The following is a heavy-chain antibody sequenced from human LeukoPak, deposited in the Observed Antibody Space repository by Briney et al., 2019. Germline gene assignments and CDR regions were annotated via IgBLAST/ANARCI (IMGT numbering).Heavy chain of an antibody. D-gene: IGHD5-12*01. CDR2: IYYSGST. V-gene: IGHV4-59*12. CDR1: GGSISSYY. J-gene: IGHJ4*02. Sequence: KTSETLSLTCTVSGGSISSYYWSWLRQPPGKGLEWIGYIYYSGSTNYNPSLKSRVTISVDTSKNQFSLKLSSVTAADTAVYYCASLDSRRWLRLKAFDYWGQGTLVTVSS. CDR3: ASLDSRRWLRLKAFDY.